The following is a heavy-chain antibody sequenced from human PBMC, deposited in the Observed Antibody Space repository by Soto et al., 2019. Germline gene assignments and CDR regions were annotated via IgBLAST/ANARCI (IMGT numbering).Heavy chain of an antibody. CDR1: GFTFRWFG. CDR3: AKGEVRGIIPSYFDY. J-gene: IGHJ4*02. Sequence: PVGPLRLSCAGSGFTFRWFGMNWVRQAPGKGLEWVARISNDGSNEYYVDSVKGRFTISRDNSKNTLYLQMDSLRAEDTAVYYCAKGEVRGIIPSYFDYWGLGTLVTVSS. CDR2: ISNDGSNE. V-gene: IGHV3-30*18. D-gene: IGHD3-10*01.